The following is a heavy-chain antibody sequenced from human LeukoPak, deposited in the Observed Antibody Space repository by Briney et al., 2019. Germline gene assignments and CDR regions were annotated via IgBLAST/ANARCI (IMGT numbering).Heavy chain of an antibody. CDR3: AREKNGNEPFDY. CDR2: IHYSGST. J-gene: IGHJ4*02. V-gene: IGHV4-59*01. D-gene: IGHD4-23*01. CDR1: GGSINSYY. Sequence: SENLSLTCTVSGGSINSYYWSWIRQPPGKGLQWIGCIHYSGSTNYNPSLKSRVTISVDTSKNQFSLKVSSVTAADTAVYYCAREKNGNEPFDYWGQGTLVTVSS.